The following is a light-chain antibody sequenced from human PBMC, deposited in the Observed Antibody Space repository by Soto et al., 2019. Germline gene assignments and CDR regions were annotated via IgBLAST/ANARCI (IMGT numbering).Light chain of an antibody. Sequence: DIQMTQSPSSLSASVGDRVTITCRASQSISSYLNRYQQKPGKAPKLLIYAASSLQSGVPSRFSGSGSGTDFTLTISSLQPEDFATYYCQHYNSYSEAFGQGTKVDIK. CDR1: QSISSY. CDR2: AAS. V-gene: IGKV1-39*01. J-gene: IGKJ1*01. CDR3: QHYNSYSEA.